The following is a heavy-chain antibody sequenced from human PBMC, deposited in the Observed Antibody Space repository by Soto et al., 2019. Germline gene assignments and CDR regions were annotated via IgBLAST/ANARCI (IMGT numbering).Heavy chain of an antibody. Sequence: ASVKVSCKASGYTFTNYAMHWVRQAPGQRLEWMGWINAGNGNTKYSQKFQGRVTITEDTSATTAYMELGSLRSEDTAVYYCATGEDTAMARRPFDYWGQGTLVTVSS. J-gene: IGHJ4*02. V-gene: IGHV1-3*01. D-gene: IGHD5-18*01. CDR2: INAGNGNT. CDR1: GYTFTNYA. CDR3: ATGEDTAMARRPFDY.